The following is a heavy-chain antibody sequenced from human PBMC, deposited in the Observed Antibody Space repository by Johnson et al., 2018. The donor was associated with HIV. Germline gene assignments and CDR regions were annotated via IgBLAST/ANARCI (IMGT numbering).Heavy chain of an antibody. CDR3: ARNGLIPAAKGVAFDI. D-gene: IGHD2-2*01. V-gene: IGHV3-20*04. Sequence: VQLVESGGGLVQPGRSLRLSCAASGFTFDDYGMSWVRQAPGKGLEWVSGINWNGGSIGYADSVEGRFTISRDNAKNSLYLQMNSLRAEDTAVYYCARNGLIPAAKGVAFDIWGQGTTVTVSS. J-gene: IGHJ3*02. CDR2: INWNGGSI. CDR1: GFTFDDYG.